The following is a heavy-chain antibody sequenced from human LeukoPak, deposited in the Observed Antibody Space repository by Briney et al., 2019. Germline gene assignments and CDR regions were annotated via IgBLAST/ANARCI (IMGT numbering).Heavy chain of an antibody. J-gene: IGHJ4*02. D-gene: IGHD2-2*01. CDR2: IYYSGST. CDR1: GGSVSSGSYY. CDR3: ASLSRPGYCSSTSCYG. Sequence: SETLSLTCTVPGGSVSSGSYYWSWIRQPPGQGLEWIGYIYYSGSTNYNPSLKSRVTISVDTSKNQFSLKLSSVTAADTAVYYCASLSRPGYCSSTSCYGWGQGTLVTVSS. V-gene: IGHV4-61*01.